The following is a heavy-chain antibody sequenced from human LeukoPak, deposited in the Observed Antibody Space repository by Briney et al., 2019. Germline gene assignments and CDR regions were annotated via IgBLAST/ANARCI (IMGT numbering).Heavy chain of an antibody. D-gene: IGHD2-15*01. CDR1: GGSISSYY. V-gene: IGHV4-59*12. J-gene: IGHJ4*02. CDR3: ARVPLYCSGGSCYSEGFFDY. Sequence: TSETLSLTCTVSGGSISSYYWSWIRQPPGKGLEWIGYIYYSGSTNYNPSLKSRVTISVDTSKNQFSLKLSSVTAADTAVYYCARVPLYCSGGSCYSEGFFDYWGQGTLVTVSS. CDR2: IYYSGST.